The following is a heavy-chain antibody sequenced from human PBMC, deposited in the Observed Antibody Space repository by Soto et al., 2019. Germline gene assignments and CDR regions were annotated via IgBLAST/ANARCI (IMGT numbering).Heavy chain of an antibody. D-gene: IGHD2-21*01. V-gene: IGHV4-59*11. Sequence: SETLSLTCTVSGDSNSSHYWNWIRQPPGKGLEWIGHIYDSGDTNYNPSLGSRVSISLDTSKKQFSLKLTSVTAADTAVYFCARSTFRHAFDIWGQGTMVTVSS. CDR2: IYDSGDT. CDR3: ARSTFRHAFDI. CDR1: GDSNSSHY. J-gene: IGHJ3*02.